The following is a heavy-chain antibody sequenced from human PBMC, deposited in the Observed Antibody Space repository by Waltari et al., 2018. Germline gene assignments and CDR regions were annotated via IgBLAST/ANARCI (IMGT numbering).Heavy chain of an antibody. V-gene: IGHV4-59*11. J-gene: IGHJ4*02. Sequence: QVQLQESGPGLVKPSETLSLTCTVSGGSISSHYWNWIRQPPGKGLEWIGYIYYNGNTNYNPSLNRRVTISVDTSKNQFSLKLSSVTAADTAVYYCARYCSTTRWNGEHKKSFDYWGQGTLVTVSS. CDR1: GGSISSHY. CDR2: IYYNGNT. CDR3: ARYCSTTRWNGEHKKSFDY. D-gene: IGHD2-2*01.